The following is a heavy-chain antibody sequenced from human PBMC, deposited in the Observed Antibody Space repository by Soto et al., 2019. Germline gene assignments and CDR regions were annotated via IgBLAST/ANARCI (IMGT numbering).Heavy chain of an antibody. CDR1: GGSISSYY. J-gene: IGHJ5*02. CDR3: ARDAGIAAAGKGRFDP. D-gene: IGHD6-13*01. V-gene: IGHV4-59*01. Sequence: KPSETLSLTCTVSGGSISSYYWSWIRQPPGKGLEWIGYIYYSGSTNYNPSLKSRVTISVDTSKNQFSLKLSSVTAADTAVYYCARDAGIAAAGKGRFDPWGQGTLVTVSS. CDR2: IYYSGST.